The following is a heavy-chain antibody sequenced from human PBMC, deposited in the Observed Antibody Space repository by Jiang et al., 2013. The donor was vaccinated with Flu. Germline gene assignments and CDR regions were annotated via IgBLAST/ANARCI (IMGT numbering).Heavy chain of an antibody. V-gene: IGHV3-23*01. Sequence: TISRGNSKNTLYLQMNSLRAEDTAVYYCAKGGGIAARPWNYYFDYWGQGTLVTVSS. J-gene: IGHJ4*02. D-gene: IGHD6-6*01. CDR3: AKGGGIAARPWNYYFDY.